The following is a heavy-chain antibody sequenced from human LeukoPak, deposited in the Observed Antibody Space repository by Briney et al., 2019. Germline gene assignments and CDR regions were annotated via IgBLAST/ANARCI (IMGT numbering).Heavy chain of an antibody. CDR2: LSGSGGNT. J-gene: IGHJ4*02. V-gene: IGHV3-23*01. Sequence: GGSLRLSCAASGFTFSSYAMSWVRQAPGKGLQWVSTLSGSGGNTYYADSVKGRVTISRDNSKNTLYLQMNSLRAEDTAVYHCAKGSYYYDSADYFDYWGQGTLVTVSS. CDR3: AKGSYYYDSADYFDY. CDR1: GFTFSSYA. D-gene: IGHD3-22*01.